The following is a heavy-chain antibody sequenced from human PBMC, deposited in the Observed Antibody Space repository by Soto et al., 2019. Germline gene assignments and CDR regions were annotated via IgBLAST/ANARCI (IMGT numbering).Heavy chain of an antibody. V-gene: IGHV3-13*01. J-gene: IGHJ4*02. D-gene: IGHD7-27*01. CDR2: IGTAGDT. CDR1: GFTFSSYD. CDR3: ARDRSGASNLFDY. Sequence: GGSLRLSCAASGFTFSSYDMHWVRQATGKGLEWVSAIGTAGDTYYPGSVKGRFTISRENAKNSLYLQMNSLRAEDTAVYYCARDRSGASNLFDYWGQGTLVTVSS.